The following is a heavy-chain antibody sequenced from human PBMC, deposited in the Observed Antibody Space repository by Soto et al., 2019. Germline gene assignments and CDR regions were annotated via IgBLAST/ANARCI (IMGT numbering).Heavy chain of an antibody. V-gene: IGHV4-59*02. J-gene: IGHJ4*02. Sequence: SETLSLTCPFSGDSVTSHYLTWIRQSPEKGLEWIGYMHYTGFSHYNPSLKSRLTISVDTSKNQFTLQLTSVTVADTAVYYCARGSDYTSSFDYWGQGTLVTVSS. CDR3: ARGSDYTSSFDY. D-gene: IGHD3-22*01. CDR2: MHYTGFS. CDR1: GDSVTSHY.